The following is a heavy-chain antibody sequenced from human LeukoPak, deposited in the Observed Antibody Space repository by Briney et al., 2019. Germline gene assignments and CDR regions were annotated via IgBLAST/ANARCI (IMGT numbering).Heavy chain of an antibody. CDR3: ARGLFGYYYDSSGLADY. Sequence: GGSLRLSCAASGFTFSSYSMNWVRQAPGRGLEWVSSISSSSSYIYYADSVKGRFTISRDNAKNSLYLQMNSLRAEDTAVYYCARGLFGYYYDSSGLADYWGQGTLVTVSS. CDR2: ISSSSSYI. J-gene: IGHJ4*02. CDR1: GFTFSSYS. V-gene: IGHV3-21*01. D-gene: IGHD3-22*01.